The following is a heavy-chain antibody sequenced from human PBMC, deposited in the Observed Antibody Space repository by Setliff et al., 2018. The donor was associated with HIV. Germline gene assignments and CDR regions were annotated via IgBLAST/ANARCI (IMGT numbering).Heavy chain of an antibody. Sequence: WIGYNDYRGSTYYNPSLKSRILISVDTSKNQVSLKLDSVTAADTAVYYCARDGTYCSGGTCGKIFDYWGQGTLVTVSS. J-gene: IGHJ4*02. CDR3: ARDGTYCSGGTCGKIFDY. V-gene: IGHV4-31*02. D-gene: IGHD2-15*01. CDR2: NDYRGST.